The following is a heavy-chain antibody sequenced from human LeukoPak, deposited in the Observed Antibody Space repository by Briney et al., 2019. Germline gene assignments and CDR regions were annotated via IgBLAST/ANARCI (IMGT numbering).Heavy chain of an antibody. CDR1: GFTFSDYY. J-gene: IGHJ3*02. V-gene: IGHV3-73*01. CDR2: IRSKASSYAT. Sequence: GGSLRLSCAASGFTFSDYYMSWIRQAPGKGLEWVGRIRSKASSYATAYAASVKGRFTISRDDSKNTAYLQMNSLKTEDTAVYYCTSCGGDCYHDDAFDIWGQGTMVTVSS. CDR3: TSCGGDCYHDDAFDI. D-gene: IGHD2-21*02.